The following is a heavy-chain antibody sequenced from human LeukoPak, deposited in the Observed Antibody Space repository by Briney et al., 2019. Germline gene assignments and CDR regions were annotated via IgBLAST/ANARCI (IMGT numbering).Heavy chain of an antibody. CDR1: GGSISNYY. CDR3: VRGLRAGSSWYFDY. J-gene: IGHJ4*02. D-gene: IGHD6-19*01. CDR2: IYHTGST. V-gene: IGHV4-59*01. Sequence: SETLSLTCTVSGGSISNYYWNWIRQPPGKGLEWIGYIYHTGSTNYNSSLRSRATISVDTSKNQFSLKLISVTAVDTAVYYCVRGLRAGSSWYFDYWGQGALVTVSS.